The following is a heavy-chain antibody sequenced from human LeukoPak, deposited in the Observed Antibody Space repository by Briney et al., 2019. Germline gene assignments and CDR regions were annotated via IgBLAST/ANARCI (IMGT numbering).Heavy chain of an antibody. CDR1: GFTFSSYS. CDR3: ARDLTYYDFWSGYYGHDAFYI. D-gene: IGHD3-3*01. V-gene: IGHV3-21*01. CDR2: ISSSSSYI. J-gene: IGHJ3*02. Sequence: GGSLRLSCAASGFTFSSYSMNWVRQAPGKGLEWVSSISSSSSYIYYADSVKGRFTISRDNAKNSLYLQMNSLRAEDTAVYYCARDLTYYDFWSGYYGHDAFYIWGQGTMVTVSS.